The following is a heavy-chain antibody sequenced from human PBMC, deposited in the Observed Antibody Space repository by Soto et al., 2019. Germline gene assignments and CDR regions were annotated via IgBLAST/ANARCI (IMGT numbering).Heavy chain of an antibody. V-gene: IGHV3-21*01. CDR2: ITSSSSYI. CDR3: ARDPTTVTYAFDI. J-gene: IGHJ3*02. D-gene: IGHD4-17*01. CDR1: GFTFSSYS. Sequence: PGGSLRLSCAASGFTFSSYSMNWVRQAPGKGLEWVSSITSSSSYIYYADSLKGRFTISRDNAKNSLYLQMNSLRAEDTAVYYCARDPTTVTYAFDIWGQGTMVTVSS.